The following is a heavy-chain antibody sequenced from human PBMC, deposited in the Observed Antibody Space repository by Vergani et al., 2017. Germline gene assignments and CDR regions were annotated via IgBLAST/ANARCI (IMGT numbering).Heavy chain of an antibody. V-gene: IGHV4-39*07. Sequence: QLQLQESGPGLVQTSETLSLTCTVSGGSISSSSYYWGWIRQPPGKGLEWLGSIYYSGSTYYNPSLKSRGTISVDTSKNQFSLKRSSVTAADTAVYYCAGSSTTWRYAFDIWGQGTMVTVSS. J-gene: IGHJ3*02. CDR1: GGSISSSSYY. D-gene: IGHD2-2*01. CDR3: AGSSTTWRYAFDI. CDR2: IYYSGST.